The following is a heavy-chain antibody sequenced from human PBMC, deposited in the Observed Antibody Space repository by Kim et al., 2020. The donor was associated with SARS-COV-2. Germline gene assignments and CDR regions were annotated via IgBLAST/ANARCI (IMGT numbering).Heavy chain of an antibody. CDR1: GFTFSNYW. CDR2: IRGDASEK. V-gene: IGHV3-7*01. CDR3: ATAKYF. J-gene: IGHJ4*02. Sequence: GGSLRLSCVASGFTFSNYWMDWVRQTPGKGLEWVANIRGDASEKNYVDSVKGRFTISRDNVKNSVYLQMNSLRAEDTAVYYCATAKYFWGQGILVTVSS.